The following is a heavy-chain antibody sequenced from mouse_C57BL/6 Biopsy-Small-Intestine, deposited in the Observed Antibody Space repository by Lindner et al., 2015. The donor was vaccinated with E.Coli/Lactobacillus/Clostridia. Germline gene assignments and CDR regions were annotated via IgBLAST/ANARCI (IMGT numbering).Heavy chain of an antibody. V-gene: IGHV1-7*01. CDR1: GYTFTTYG. Sequence: SVKVSCKGSGYTFTTYGISWVRQAPGQGLEWMGWINTYNGNTKYAQKLQGRVTMTRDTSTRTAYMELRSLRSDDTALYYCARDLGSEWRLYAVNWGPGTLVTVSS. J-gene: IGHJ1*01. CDR2: INTYNGNT. CDR3: ARDLGSEWRLYAVN. D-gene: IGHD6-1*01.